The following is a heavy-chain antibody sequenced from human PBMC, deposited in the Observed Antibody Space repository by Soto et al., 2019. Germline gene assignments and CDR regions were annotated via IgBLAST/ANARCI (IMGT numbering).Heavy chain of an antibody. Sequence: PSETLSLTCTVSGDSITSNSYYWGWVRLSPGKGLEWLGSIYYSGDTHYNPSLQSRVTISVDTSKNQFSLKLSSVTAADTAVYYCARASRSSGPYYYGMDVRGQGTTVTVSS. D-gene: IGHD3-22*01. V-gene: IGHV4-39*07. J-gene: IGHJ6*02. CDR2: IYYSGDT. CDR3: ARASRSSGPYYYGMDV. CDR1: GDSITSNSYY.